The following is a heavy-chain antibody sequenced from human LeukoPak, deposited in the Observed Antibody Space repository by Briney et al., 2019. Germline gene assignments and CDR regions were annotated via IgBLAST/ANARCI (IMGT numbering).Heavy chain of an antibody. D-gene: IGHD3-9*01. Sequence: GGSLRLSCAASGFSFSNYGMSWVRQAPGKGLEWVSGVSASGASTYSEDSVRGRFIISRDNSKNMVFLQMNSLRAEDTAVYYCARQHTAWFVDYWGQGILVTVSS. CDR3: ARQHTAWFVDY. V-gene: IGHV3-23*01. CDR1: GFSFSNYG. J-gene: IGHJ4*02. CDR2: VSASGAST.